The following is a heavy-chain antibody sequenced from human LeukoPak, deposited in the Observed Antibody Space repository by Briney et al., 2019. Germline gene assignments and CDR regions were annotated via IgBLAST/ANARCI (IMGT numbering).Heavy chain of an antibody. CDR3: AKLFESGTYNNFFHY. D-gene: IGHD3-10*01. CDR2: IKSKTDGGTT. J-gene: IGHJ4*02. CDR1: GFTFSNAW. V-gene: IGHV3-15*01. Sequence: GGSLRLSCAASGFTFSNAWMSWVRQAPGKGLEWVGRIKSKTDGGTTDYAAPVKGRFTISRDDSKNTLYLQMNSLKTEDTAVYYCAKLFESGTYNNFFHYWGQGTLVTVFS.